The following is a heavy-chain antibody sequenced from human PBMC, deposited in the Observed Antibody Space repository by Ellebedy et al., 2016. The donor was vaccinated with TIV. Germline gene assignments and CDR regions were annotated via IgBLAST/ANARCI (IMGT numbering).Heavy chain of an antibody. J-gene: IGHJ3*02. Sequence: GESLKISCAASGFTFSSYWMHWVRQAPGKGLVWVSRINSDGSSTSYADSVKGRFTISRDNSKNTLYLQMNSLRAEDTAVYYCAKEGSSSWFLLTIGSDAFDIWGQGTMVTVSS. CDR3: AKEGSSSWFLLTIGSDAFDI. V-gene: IGHV3-74*01. CDR1: GFTFSSYW. CDR2: INSDGSST. D-gene: IGHD6-13*01.